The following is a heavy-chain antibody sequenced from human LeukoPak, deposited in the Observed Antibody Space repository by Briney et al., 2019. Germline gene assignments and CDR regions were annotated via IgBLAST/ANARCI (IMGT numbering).Heavy chain of an antibody. CDR1: GFTFNTFD. CDR3: ARLRYYAVDV. V-gene: IGHV3-48*01. J-gene: IGHJ6*02. Sequence: GGSLRLSCAASGFTFNTFDMTWVRQAPGKGLEWVSYISSGSSSRYYADSVKGRFTISRDNAKNSLYLQMNSLRAEDTAVYFCARLRYYAVDVWGQGTAVIVSS. CDR2: ISSGSSSR.